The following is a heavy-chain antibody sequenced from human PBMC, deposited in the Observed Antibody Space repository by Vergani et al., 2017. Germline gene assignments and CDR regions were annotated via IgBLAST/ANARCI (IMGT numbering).Heavy chain of an antibody. CDR1: GFTFSDYY. D-gene: IGHD6-13*01. V-gene: IGHV3-11*06. CDR3: ARDHRAAAASYFDL. CDR2: ISSSSSYT. Sequence: QVQLVESGGGLVKPGGSLRLSCAASGFTFSDYYTSWIRQAPGKGLEWVSYISSSSSYTNYAYSVKGRFTISRDNAKNSLYLQMNSLRAEDTAVYYCARDHRAAAASYFDLWGRGTLVTVSS. J-gene: IGHJ2*01.